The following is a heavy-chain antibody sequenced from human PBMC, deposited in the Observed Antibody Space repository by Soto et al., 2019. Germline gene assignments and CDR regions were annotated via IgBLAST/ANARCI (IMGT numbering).Heavy chain of an antibody. CDR3: ARSGTGYFSTYNWFDP. D-gene: IGHD3-9*01. J-gene: IGHJ5*02. CDR2: IYYSGST. V-gene: IGHV4-59*01. Sequence: PSETLSLTCTASGGSISSYYWSWIRQPPGKGLEWIGYIYYSGSTNYNPSLKSRVTISVDTSKNQFSLKLSSVTAADTAVYYCARSGTGYFSTYNWFDPWGQGTLVTVSS. CDR1: GGSISSYY.